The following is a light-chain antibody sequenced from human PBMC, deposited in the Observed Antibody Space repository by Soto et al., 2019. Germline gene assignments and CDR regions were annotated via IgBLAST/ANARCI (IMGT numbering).Light chain of an antibody. CDR2: DAS. J-gene: IGKJ4*01. CDR3: QQRKYWPPLT. CDR1: HRVDIY. V-gene: IGKV3-11*01. Sequence: PGERATLSCRASHRVDIYLAWYQQKPGQAPRLLIYDASNRVTGIPTRFSGSGSGTDFTLTISSLEPEDFAVYYCQQRKYWPPLTFGGGTKVEIK.